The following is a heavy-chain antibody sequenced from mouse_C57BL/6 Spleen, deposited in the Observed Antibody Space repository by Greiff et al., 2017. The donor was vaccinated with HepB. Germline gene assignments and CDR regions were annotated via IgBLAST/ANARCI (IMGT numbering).Heavy chain of an antibody. CDR1: GFTFSDYG. V-gene: IGHV5-17*01. CDR3: ARRSNTWFAY. D-gene: IGHD2-5*01. Sequence: EVQLVESGGGLVKPGGSLKLSCAASGFTFSDYGMHWVRQAPEKGLEWVAYISSGSSTIYYADTVKGRFTISRDNAKNTLVLQMTSLRSEDTAMYYCARRSNTWFAYWGQGTLVTVSA. J-gene: IGHJ3*01. CDR2: ISSGSSTI.